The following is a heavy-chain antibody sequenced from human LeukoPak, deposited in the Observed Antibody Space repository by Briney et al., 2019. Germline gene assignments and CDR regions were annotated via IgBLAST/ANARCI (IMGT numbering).Heavy chain of an antibody. V-gene: IGHV1-8*01. J-gene: IGHJ4*02. CDR2: MNPNNGDT. Sequence: GASVKVSSKASGYTFTTYDINRVRHVPGQGLEWMGWMNPNNGDTGYAQKFQGRVTITRDTSKTTVYMELRSLTSEDTAIFYCARGQWGSYGSWYFDYWGKGSLVTVSS. D-gene: IGHD3-16*01. CDR3: ARGQWGSYGSWYFDY. CDR1: GYTFTTYD.